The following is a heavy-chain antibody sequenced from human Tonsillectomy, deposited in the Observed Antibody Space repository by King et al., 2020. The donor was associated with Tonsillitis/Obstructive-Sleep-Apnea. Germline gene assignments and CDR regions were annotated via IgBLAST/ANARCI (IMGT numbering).Heavy chain of an antibody. Sequence: VQLVESGAEVKKPGASVKVSCKASGYTFTSYDINWVRQATGQGLEWMGWMNPNRGNTGYAQKFQGRVTMTRNTSISTAYMALSSMRSEDTAVSYCARVAGGASSWYYFDFCGQGTLVTVSP. D-gene: IGHD6-13*01. V-gene: IGHV1-8*01. CDR1: GYTFTSYD. CDR2: MNPNRGNT. J-gene: IGHJ4*02. CDR3: ARVAGGASSWYYFDF.